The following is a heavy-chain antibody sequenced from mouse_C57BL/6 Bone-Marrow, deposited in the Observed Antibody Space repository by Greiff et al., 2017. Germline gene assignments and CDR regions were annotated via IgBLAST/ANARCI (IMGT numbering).Heavy chain of an antibody. V-gene: IGHV1-5*01. Sequence: EVQLQQSGTVLARPGASVKMSCKTSGYTFTSYWMHWVKQRPGQGLEWIGAIYPGNSDTSYNQKFKGKAKLPAVTSASTAYMELSSLTNEDSAVYYCTGNSIVGFAYWGQGTTLTVSA. CDR1: GYTFTSYW. J-gene: IGHJ2*01. CDR2: IYPGNSDT. D-gene: IGHD5-2*01. CDR3: TGNSIVGFAY.